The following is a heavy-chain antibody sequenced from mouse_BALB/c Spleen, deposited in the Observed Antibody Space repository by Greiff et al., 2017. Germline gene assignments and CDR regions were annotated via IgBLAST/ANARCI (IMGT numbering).Heavy chain of an antibody. D-gene: IGHD2-4*01. CDR3: ARYEGLRYAMDD. V-gene: IGHV3-8*02. CDR1: GDSITSGY. Sequence: EVQLVESGPSLVTPSQTLSLTCSVTGDSITSGYWNWIRKFPGNKLEYMGYISYSGSTYYNPSLKSRISITRDTSKNQYYLQLNSVTTEDTATYYCARYEGLRYAMDDWGQGTSVTVSS. CDR2: ISYSGST. J-gene: IGHJ4*01.